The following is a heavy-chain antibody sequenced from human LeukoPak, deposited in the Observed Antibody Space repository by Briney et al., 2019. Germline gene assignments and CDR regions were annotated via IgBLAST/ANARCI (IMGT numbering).Heavy chain of an antibody. V-gene: IGHV1-2*02. J-gene: IGHJ5*02. Sequence: ASVKVSCKTSGYTFTGYYMHWVRQAPGQGLEWMGWINPNSGGTNYAQKFQGRVTMTRDTSTSTVYMELSSLRSEDTAVYYCASEIGQWLVGGWFDPWGQGTLVTVSS. CDR2: INPNSGGT. D-gene: IGHD6-19*01. CDR3: ASEIGQWLVGGWFDP. CDR1: GYTFTGYY.